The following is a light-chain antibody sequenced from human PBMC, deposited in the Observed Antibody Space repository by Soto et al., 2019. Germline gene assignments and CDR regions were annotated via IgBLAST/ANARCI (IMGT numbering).Light chain of an antibody. Sequence: EIVLTQSPGTLSLSPGEGATLSCRASQSVRSSFLAWYQQKPGQAPRLLIYGASSRATGIPDRFSGSGSGTDFTLTISRLEPEDFAVYYCQQYGSSPWPFGQGTKVEI. CDR3: QQYGSSPWP. V-gene: IGKV3-20*01. CDR2: GAS. CDR1: QSVRSSF. J-gene: IGKJ1*01.